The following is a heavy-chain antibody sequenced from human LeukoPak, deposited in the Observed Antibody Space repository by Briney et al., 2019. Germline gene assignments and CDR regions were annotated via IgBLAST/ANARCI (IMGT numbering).Heavy chain of an antibody. CDR2: IYYSGST. CDR3: ARVRRDSSGYYPDY. Sequence: NPSETLSLTCTVPGGSISSSSYYWGWIRQPPGKGLEWIGSIYYSGSTYYNPSLKSRVTISVDTSKSQFSLKLSSVTAADTAVYYCARVRRDSSGYYPDYWGQGTLVTVSS. CDR1: GGSISSSSYY. J-gene: IGHJ4*02. D-gene: IGHD3-22*01. V-gene: IGHV4-39*07.